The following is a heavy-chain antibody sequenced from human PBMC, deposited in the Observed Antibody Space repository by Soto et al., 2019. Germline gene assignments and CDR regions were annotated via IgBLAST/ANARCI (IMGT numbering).Heavy chain of an antibody. CDR1: GFTFSSYA. Sequence: GGSLRLSCAASGFTFSSYAMHWVRQAPGKGLEWVAVISYDGSNKYYADSVKGRFTISRDNSKNTLYLQMNSLRAEDTAVYYCARDWEPLVVPAAIFDYWGQGTLVTVSS. D-gene: IGHD2-2*02. J-gene: IGHJ4*02. CDR2: ISYDGSNK. CDR3: ARDWEPLVVPAAIFDY. V-gene: IGHV3-30-3*01.